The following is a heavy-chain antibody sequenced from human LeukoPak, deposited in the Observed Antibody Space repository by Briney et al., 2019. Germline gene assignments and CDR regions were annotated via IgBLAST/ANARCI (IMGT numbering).Heavy chain of an antibody. D-gene: IGHD3-22*01. CDR2: INAGNGNT. Sequence: ASVKVSSKASGYTFTDYGMHWVRQAPGQRLEWLAWINAGNGNTKYSQKFQGRVTITRDTSASTAYMELSSLRSEDTAVYYCARVPLYDRNDYYYPHWGQGTVVTVSS. J-gene: IGHJ1*01. V-gene: IGHV1-3*01. CDR1: GYTFTDYG. CDR3: ARVPLYDRNDYYYPH.